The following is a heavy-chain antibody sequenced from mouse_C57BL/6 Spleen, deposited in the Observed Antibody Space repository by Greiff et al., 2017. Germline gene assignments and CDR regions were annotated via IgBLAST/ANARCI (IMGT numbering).Heavy chain of an antibody. CDR3: ARRGITAVDTWFAY. J-gene: IGHJ3*01. CDR2: IDPSDSYT. Sequence: QVQLQQPGAELVMPGASVKLSCKASGYTFTSYWMHWVKQRPGQGLEWIGEIDPSDSYTNYNQKFKGKSTLTVDKSSSTAYMQLSSLTSEDSAVYYCARRGITAVDTWFAYWGQGTLVTVSA. V-gene: IGHV1-69*01. D-gene: IGHD1-1*01. CDR1: GYTFTSYW.